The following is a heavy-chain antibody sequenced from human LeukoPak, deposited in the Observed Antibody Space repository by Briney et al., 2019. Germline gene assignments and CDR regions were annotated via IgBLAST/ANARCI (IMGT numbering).Heavy chain of an antibody. J-gene: IGHJ3*02. CDR2: SHFTGAS. CDR1: GGSISEYH. D-gene: IGHD5-12*01. CDR3: ARAYSDYGNDAFDI. Sequence: SGTLSLTCTVSGGSISEYHWTWIRQPPGKAPEWIGYSHFTGASNYNPSLKGRVTISLDTSKNQFSLKLSSVTAADTAIYYCARAYSDYGNDAFDIWGQGTKVTVS. V-gene: IGHV4-59*01.